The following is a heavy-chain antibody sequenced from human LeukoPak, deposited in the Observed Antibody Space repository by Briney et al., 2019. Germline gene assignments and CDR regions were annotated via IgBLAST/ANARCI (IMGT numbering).Heavy chain of an antibody. V-gene: IGHV1-8*01. D-gene: IGHD6-13*01. CDR3: ARAIAAAAYWFDP. J-gene: IGHJ5*02. Sequence: ASVKVSCKASGYTFTSYDINWVRQATGQGLEWMGWMNPNSGNTGYAQKFQGRVTMTRNTSISTAYMELSSLRSEDTAVYYWARAIAAAAYWFDPWGQGTLVTVSS. CDR2: MNPNSGNT. CDR1: GYTFTSYD.